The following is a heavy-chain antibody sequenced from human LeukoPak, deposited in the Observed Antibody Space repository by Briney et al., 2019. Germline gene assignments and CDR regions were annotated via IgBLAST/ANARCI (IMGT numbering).Heavy chain of an antibody. Sequence: SQTLSLTCTVSGGSITSGDYYWSWIRQHPGKGLEWIGYIYYSGTTYYNPSLKSRVTISVDTSKKQFSLKLSSVTAADTALYYCARSSYYGSGTTSFDPWGQGTLVTVSS. CDR2: IYYSGTT. V-gene: IGHV4-31*03. CDR1: GGSITSGDYY. J-gene: IGHJ5*02. CDR3: ARSSYYGSGTTSFDP. D-gene: IGHD3-10*01.